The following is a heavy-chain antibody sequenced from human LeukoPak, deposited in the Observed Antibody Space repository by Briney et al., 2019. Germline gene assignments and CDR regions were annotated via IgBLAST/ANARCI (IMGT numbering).Heavy chain of an antibody. CDR1: GYTFTGYY. V-gene: IGHV1-2*02. CDR3: ARDSLGDGYATIDY. Sequence: ASVKVSCKASGYTFTGYYMHWVRQAPGQGLEWMGWINPNSGGTNYAQKFQGRVTITADESTSTAYMELSSLRSEDTAVYYCARDSLGDGYATIDYWGQGTLVTVSS. J-gene: IGHJ4*02. D-gene: IGHD3-16*01. CDR2: INPNSGGT.